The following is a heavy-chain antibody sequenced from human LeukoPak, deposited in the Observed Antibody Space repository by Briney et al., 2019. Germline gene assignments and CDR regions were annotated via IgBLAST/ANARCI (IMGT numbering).Heavy chain of an antibody. D-gene: IGHD5-24*01. V-gene: IGHV3-30*02. CDR1: GFTFSSYG. Sequence: GGSLRLSCAASGFTFSSYGMHWVRQAPGKGLEWVAFIRYDGSNKYYADSVKGRFTISRDNSKNTLYLQMNSLRAEDTAVYYCAKDPVEMAPKDYYYYMDVWGKGTTVTVSS. CDR2: IRYDGSNK. J-gene: IGHJ6*03. CDR3: AKDPVEMAPKDYYYYMDV.